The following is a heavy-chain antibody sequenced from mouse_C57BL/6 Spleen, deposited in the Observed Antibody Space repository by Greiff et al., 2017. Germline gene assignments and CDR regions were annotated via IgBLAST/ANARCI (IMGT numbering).Heavy chain of an antibody. Sequence: QVQLQQSGAELVRPGTSVKVSCKASGYAFTNYLIEWVKQRPGQGLEWIGVINPGSGGTNYNEKFKGKATLTADKSSSTAYMQLSSLTSEDSAVYFCARFAMDDWGQGTSVTVSS. CDR3: ARFAMDD. CDR2: INPGSGGT. J-gene: IGHJ4*01. CDR1: GYAFTNYL. V-gene: IGHV1-54*01.